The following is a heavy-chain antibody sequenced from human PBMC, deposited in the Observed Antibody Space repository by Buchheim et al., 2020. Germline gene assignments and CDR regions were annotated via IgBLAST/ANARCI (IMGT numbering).Heavy chain of an antibody. Sequence: QVQLQQWGAGLLKPSETLSLTCAVYGGSFSGYYWSWFRQPPGKGLEWIGEINHSGSTNYNPSLKSRVTISVDTSKNQFSLQLSSVTAADTAVYYCARRYCSGGSCYEVWGQGTL. V-gene: IGHV4-34*01. D-gene: IGHD2-15*01. CDR2: INHSGST. CDR3: ARRYCSGGSCYEV. J-gene: IGHJ4*02. CDR1: GGSFSGYY.